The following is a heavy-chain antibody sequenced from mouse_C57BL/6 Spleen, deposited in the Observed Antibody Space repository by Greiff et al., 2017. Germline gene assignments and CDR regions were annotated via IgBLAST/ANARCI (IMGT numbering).Heavy chain of an antibody. V-gene: IGHV7-3*01. J-gene: IGHJ1*03. CDR3: ARYDYYGSSYYFDG. D-gene: IGHD1-1*01. CDR1: GFTFTDYY. CDR2: IRNKANGYTT. Sequence: EVLLVESGGGLVQPGGSLSLSCAASGFTFTDYYMSWVRQPPGKALEWFGFIRNKANGYTTEYSSSVKGRFTISRDTSQSILYLQMNALRAEDSDTYYCARYDYYGSSYYFDGWGTGTTVTVSS.